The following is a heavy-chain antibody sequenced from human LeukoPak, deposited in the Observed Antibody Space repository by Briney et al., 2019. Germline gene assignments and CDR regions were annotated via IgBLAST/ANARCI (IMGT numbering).Heavy chain of an antibody. Sequence: NPSETLTLTCTVSGGSIGTYYWSWVRQSPGKGLEWLGYIYVTGNRYNPYLQSRVTISVDTSRNQFFLKMSSGTGADRVVFYWPRHVGGGIEDMDVWGKGTKVTVS. D-gene: IGHD3-16*02. CDR1: GGSIGTYY. CDR2: IYVTGN. CDR3: PRHVGGGIEDMDV. V-gene: IGHV4-59*08. J-gene: IGHJ6*03.